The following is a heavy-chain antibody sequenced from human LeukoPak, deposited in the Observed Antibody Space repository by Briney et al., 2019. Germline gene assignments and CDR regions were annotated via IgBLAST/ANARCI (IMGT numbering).Heavy chain of an antibody. Sequence: GGSLRLSCAASGFTFSSYGMHWVRQAPGKGLEWVAVISYEGSNKYYADSVKCRFTISRDNSKNTLYLQMNSLRAEDTAVYYCAKMVGGDYYDSSGYYRNFDYWGQGTLVTVSS. V-gene: IGHV3-30*18. CDR3: AKMVGGDYYDSSGYYRNFDY. D-gene: IGHD3-22*01. CDR1: GFTFSSYG. CDR2: ISYEGSNK. J-gene: IGHJ4*02.